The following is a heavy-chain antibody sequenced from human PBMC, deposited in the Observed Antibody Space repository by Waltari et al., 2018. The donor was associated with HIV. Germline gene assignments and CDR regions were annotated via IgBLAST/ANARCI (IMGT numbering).Heavy chain of an antibody. J-gene: IGHJ4*02. D-gene: IGHD3-22*01. Sequence: QVHLVQSGAELRKPGASVTVSCMASGYTFPNYGITWVRQAPGQGLEWMGWISGYNGDTKYAQKVRGRVTMTTDTSTSTAYLEMGSLRFDDTAVYYCARDHYYGSSGYYSDYWGQGTLVTVSS. CDR1: GYTFPNYG. CDR2: ISGYNGDT. CDR3: ARDHYYGSSGYYSDY. V-gene: IGHV1-18*01.